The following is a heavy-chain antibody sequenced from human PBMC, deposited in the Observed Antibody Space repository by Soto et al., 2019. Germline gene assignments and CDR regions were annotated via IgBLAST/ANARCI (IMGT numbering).Heavy chain of an antibody. CDR2: IHYSGTI. V-gene: IGHV4-39*01. CDR1: GASISTTGYF. J-gene: IGHJ4*02. CDR3: ARRYGDYNFDY. Sequence: QLQLQESGPGLVKPSETLSLTCTVSGASISTTGYFWGWIRLPPGKGLEWIANIHYSGTIYYNPSLKSRVTMTVDTSKSQFSLKLSSVTAADTAVYYCARRYGDYNFDYWGQGTLVTVSS. D-gene: IGHD4-17*01.